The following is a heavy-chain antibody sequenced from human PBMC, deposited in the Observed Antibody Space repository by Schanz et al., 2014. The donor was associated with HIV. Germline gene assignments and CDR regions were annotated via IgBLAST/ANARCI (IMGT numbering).Heavy chain of an antibody. J-gene: IGHJ4*02. CDR2: ISGSGTTA. D-gene: IGHD6-19*01. CDR3: ARGVPAHSSGWYLDY. CDR1: GFTFNNYA. V-gene: IGHV3-23*01. Sequence: EVQLLEFGGGSVRPGESLRLSCLASGFTFNNYAMSWVRQAPGKGLEWVAVISGSGTTAYYADSVKGRFTISRDSSKNTLYLQMNGLRAEDTAVYYCARGVPAHSSGWYLDYWGQGTLVIVSS.